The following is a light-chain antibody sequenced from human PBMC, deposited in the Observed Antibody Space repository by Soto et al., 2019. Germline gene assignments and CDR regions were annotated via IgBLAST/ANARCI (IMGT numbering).Light chain of an antibody. CDR3: QQYGSSPLT. J-gene: IGKJ4*01. CDR2: GAS. CDR1: QSVSGSS. V-gene: IGKV3-20*01. Sequence: EIVLTQSPGTLSLSPGERVTLSCRASQSVSGSSLAWYQQKPGQAPSLLIYGASSRATGIPDRFSGSGSGTDFTLIISRLEPEDFAVYYCQQYGSSPLTFGGGTKVEIK.